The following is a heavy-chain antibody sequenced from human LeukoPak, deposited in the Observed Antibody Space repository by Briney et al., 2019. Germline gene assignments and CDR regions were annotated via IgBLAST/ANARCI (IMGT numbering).Heavy chain of an antibody. CDR2: IHHSGST. D-gene: IGHD3-10*01. J-gene: IGHJ5*01. CDR1: GGSISSSSYY. CDR3: ATDGMVRGPDAWFDS. Sequence: SETLSLTCTVSGGSISSSSYYWGWIRQPPGKGLEWIGSIHHSGSTYYNPSLKSRVSISIDTSKNQFSLKLSSVTAADTAVYYCATDGMVRGPDAWFDSWGQGTLVTVSS. V-gene: IGHV4-39*07.